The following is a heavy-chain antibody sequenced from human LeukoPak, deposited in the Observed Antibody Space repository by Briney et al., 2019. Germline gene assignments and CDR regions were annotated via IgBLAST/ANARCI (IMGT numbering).Heavy chain of an antibody. J-gene: IGHJ4*02. D-gene: IGHD6-19*01. CDR2: INWNGGST. V-gene: IGHV3-20*04. CDR1: GFTFSSYG. CDR3: ARRGYSSGWYDSNLVDY. Sequence: GPGGSLRLSCAASGFTFSSYGMNWVRQAPGKGLEWVSGINWNGGSTGYADSVKGRFTISRDNAKNSLYLQMNSLRAEDTALYYCARRGYSSGWYDSNLVDYWGQGTLVTVSS.